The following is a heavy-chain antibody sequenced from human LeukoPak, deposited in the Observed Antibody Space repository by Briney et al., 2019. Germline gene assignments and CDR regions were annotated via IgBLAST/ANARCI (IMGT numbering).Heavy chain of an antibody. D-gene: IGHD4-17*01. J-gene: IGHJ4*02. V-gene: IGHV1-2*02. CDR1: GYTFTGYY. Sequence: GASVKVSCKASGYTFTGYYMHWVRQAPGQGLEWMGWINPNSGGTNYAQKFQGRVTMTRDTSIRTAYMELSRLRSDDTAVYYCARDRDRLRRRGHFAYWGQGTLVTVSS. CDR3: ARDRDRLRRRGHFAY. CDR2: INPNSGGT.